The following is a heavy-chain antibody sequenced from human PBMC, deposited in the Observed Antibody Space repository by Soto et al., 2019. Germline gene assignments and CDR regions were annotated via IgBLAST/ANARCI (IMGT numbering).Heavy chain of an antibody. CDR1: GYTFTSYG. J-gene: IGHJ4*02. CDR2: ISAYNGNT. V-gene: IGHV1-18*01. CDR3: ARDLPNVDIVALFDY. Sequence: QVQLVQSGAEVKKPGASVKVSCKASGYTFTSYGISWVRQAPGQGLEWMGWISAYNGNTNYAQKLRGRVTMTTDTSTSTAYMELRSLRSDDTAVYYCARDLPNVDIVALFDYWGQGTLVTVSS. D-gene: IGHD5-12*01.